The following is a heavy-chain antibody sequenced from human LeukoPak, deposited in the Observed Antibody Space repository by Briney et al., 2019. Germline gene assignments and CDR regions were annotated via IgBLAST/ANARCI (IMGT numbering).Heavy chain of an antibody. J-gene: IGHJ1*01. CDR1: GFTFSSYA. D-gene: IGHD3-10*01. V-gene: IGHV3-23*01. CDR2: ISGSGAYT. Sequence: GGSLRLSCAASGFTFSSYAMSWVRQAPGKGLEWVSTISGSGAYTYYADSVKGRFPISRDNSKNTLYLQMNSLRAEDTAVYYCAKYFASGSYYKLPHWGQGTLVTVSS. CDR3: AKYFASGSYYKLPH.